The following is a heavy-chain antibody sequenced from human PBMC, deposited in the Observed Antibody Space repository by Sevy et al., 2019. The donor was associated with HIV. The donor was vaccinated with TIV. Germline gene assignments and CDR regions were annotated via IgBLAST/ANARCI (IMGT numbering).Heavy chain of an antibody. D-gene: IGHD1-7*01. J-gene: IGHJ4*02. V-gene: IGHV3-11*06. CDR2: MSSGTSYT. CDR3: ARDRRNYGGQYFDY. CDR1: GFTFSDYY. Sequence: GGSLRLSCAASGFTFSDYYMSWIRQAPGKGLEWVSYMSSGTSYTNYADSVKGRFTISRYNAKNSLYLQMNSLRAEDTAVYYCARDRRNYGGQYFDYWGQGTLVTVSS.